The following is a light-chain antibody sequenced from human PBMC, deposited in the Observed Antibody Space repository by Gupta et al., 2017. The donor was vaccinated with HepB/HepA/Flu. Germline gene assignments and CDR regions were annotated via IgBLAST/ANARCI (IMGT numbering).Light chain of an antibody. CDR2: WAS. J-gene: IGKJ4*01. Sequence: DIVMTQSPDSLAVSLGERATINCKSSQSVLHSSNNKNYLAWYQQKPGQPPKLLIYWASTRESGVPDRFSGSGSGTDFTLTISSLQAEDAAVYYCQQYYTTPLTFGGGTKVEIK. CDR3: QQYYTTPLT. CDR1: QSVLHSSNNKNY. V-gene: IGKV4-1*01.